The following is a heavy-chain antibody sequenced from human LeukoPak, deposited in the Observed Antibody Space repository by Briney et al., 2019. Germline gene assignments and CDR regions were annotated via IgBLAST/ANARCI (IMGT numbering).Heavy chain of an antibody. CDR2: ISSDGNGI. V-gene: IGHV3-30*18. J-gene: IGHJ4*02. CDR1: GFTFGIYG. CDR3: AKRGHYSSSWYHYFDY. D-gene: IGHD6-13*01. Sequence: PGRSLRLSCAASGFTFGIYGMHWVRQAPGKGLEWVAAISSDGNGIYYADSMRGRFTISRDNSRNTVSLQMNSLRAEDTAVYYCAKRGHYSSSWYHYFDYWGRGTLVTVSS.